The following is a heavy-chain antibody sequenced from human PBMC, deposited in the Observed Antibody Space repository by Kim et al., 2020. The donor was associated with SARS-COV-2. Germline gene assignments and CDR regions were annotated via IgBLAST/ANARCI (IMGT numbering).Heavy chain of an antibody. CDR1: GYTFTSYG. Sequence: ASVKVSCKASGYTFTSYGISWVRQAPGQGLEWMGWISAYNGNTNYAQKLQGRVTMTTDTSTSTAYMELRSLRSDDTAVYYCARDQGRILTGYYYYGMDVWGQGTTVTVSS. J-gene: IGHJ6*02. D-gene: IGHD3-9*01. CDR2: ISAYNGNT. V-gene: IGHV1-18*01. CDR3: ARDQGRILTGYYYYGMDV.